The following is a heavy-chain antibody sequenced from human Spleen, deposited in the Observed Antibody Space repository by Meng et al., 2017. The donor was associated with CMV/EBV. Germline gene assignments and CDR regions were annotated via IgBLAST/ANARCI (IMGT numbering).Heavy chain of an antibody. CDR2: IRYDGSNK. CDR1: GFTFSSYG. CDR3: ARGRTKPYYFDY. Sequence: GGSLRLSCAASGFTFSSYGMHWVRQAPGKGLEWVAFIRYDGSNKYYADSVKGRFTISRDNSKNTLYLQMNSLRADDTAVYYCARGRTKPYYFDYWGQGTLVTVSS. V-gene: IGHV3-30*02. J-gene: IGHJ4*02. D-gene: IGHD1-14*01.